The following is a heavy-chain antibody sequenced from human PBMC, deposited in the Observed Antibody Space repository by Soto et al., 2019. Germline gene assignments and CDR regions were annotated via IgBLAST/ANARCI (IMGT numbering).Heavy chain of an antibody. J-gene: IGHJ2*01. Sequence: QVQLQESGPGLVKPSQTLSLTCTVSGGSISSGGYYWSWIRQHPGKGLEWIGYIYYSGSTYYNPSLKSLVTISVDTSKNQFSLKLSSVTAADTAVYYCAARQLGYCSGGSCYDWYFDLWGRGTLVTVSS. CDR2: IYYSGST. D-gene: IGHD2-15*01. V-gene: IGHV4-31*01. CDR3: AARQLGYCSGGSCYDWYFDL. CDR1: GGSISSGGYY.